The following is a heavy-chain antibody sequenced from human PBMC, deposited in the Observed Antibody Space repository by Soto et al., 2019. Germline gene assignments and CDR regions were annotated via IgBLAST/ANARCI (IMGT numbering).Heavy chain of an antibody. CDR1: GYTFTVYY. V-gene: IGHV1-2*02. CDR2: INPKSGGT. Sequence: QVQLVQSGAEMKKPGASVNVSCKASGYTFTVYYMHWVRQAPGQGLAWMGWINPKSGGTMYSQKFQGRVTMTWDTSISTAYTALTRLRSDDTAVYYCAGDLAKGGGSAGFDYWGQGTLVTVSS. D-gene: IGHD1-26*01. J-gene: IGHJ4*02. CDR3: AGDLAKGGGSAGFDY.